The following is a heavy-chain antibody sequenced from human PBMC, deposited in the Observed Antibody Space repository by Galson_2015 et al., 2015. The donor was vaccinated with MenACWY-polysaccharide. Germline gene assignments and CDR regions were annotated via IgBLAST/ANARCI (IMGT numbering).Heavy chain of an antibody. CDR1: GFTFSSYG. CDR3: AKEGSIAARRYGMDV. V-gene: IGHV3-30*02. D-gene: IGHD6-6*01. Sequence: SLRLSCAASGFTFSSYGMHWVRQAPGKGLGWVAFIRYDGSNKYYADSVKGRFTISRDNSKNTLYLQMNSLRAEDTAVYYCAKEGSIAARRYGMDVWGQGTTVTVSS. J-gene: IGHJ6*02. CDR2: IRYDGSNK.